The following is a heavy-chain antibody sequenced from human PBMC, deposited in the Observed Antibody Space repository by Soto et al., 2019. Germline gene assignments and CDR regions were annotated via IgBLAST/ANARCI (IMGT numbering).Heavy chain of an antibody. CDR3: TTGGNKYYDFWSGYPYYYYGMDV. D-gene: IGHD3-3*01. CDR1: GFTFSNAW. V-gene: IGHV3-15*01. J-gene: IGHJ6*02. Sequence: EVQLVESGGGLVKPGGSLRLSCAASGFTFSNAWMSWVRQAPGKGLGWVGRIKSKTDGGTTDYAAPVKGRFTISRDDSKNTLYLQMNSLKTEDTAVYYCTTGGNKYYDFWSGYPYYYYGMDVWGQGTTVTVSS. CDR2: IKSKTDGGTT.